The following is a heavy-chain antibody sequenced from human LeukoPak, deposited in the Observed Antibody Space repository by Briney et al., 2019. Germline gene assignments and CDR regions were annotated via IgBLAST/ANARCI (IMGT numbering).Heavy chain of an antibody. Sequence: GGSLRLSCAASGFTFSSYAMHWVRQAPGKGLEWVAVIWYDGSNKYYADSVKGRFTISRDNSKNTLYLQMNSLRAEDTAVYYCARGKKIVVVINPIDYWGQGTLVTVSS. V-gene: IGHV3-33*08. J-gene: IGHJ4*02. CDR2: IWYDGSNK. CDR3: ARGKKIVVVINPIDY. D-gene: IGHD3-22*01. CDR1: GFTFSSYA.